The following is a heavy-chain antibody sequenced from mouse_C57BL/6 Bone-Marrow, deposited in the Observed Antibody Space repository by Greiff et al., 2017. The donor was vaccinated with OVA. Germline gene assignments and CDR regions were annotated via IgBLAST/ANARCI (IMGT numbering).Heavy chain of an antibody. D-gene: IGHD4-1*01. Sequence: QVHVKQSGAELVRPGASVTLSCKASGYTFTDYEMHWVKQTPVHGLEWIGAIDPETGGTAYNQKFKGKAILTADKSSSTAYMELRSLTSEDSAVYYCTNWDDWFAYWGQGTLVTVSA. CDR3: TNWDDWFAY. CDR2: IDPETGGT. J-gene: IGHJ3*01. CDR1: GYTFTDYE. V-gene: IGHV1-15*01.